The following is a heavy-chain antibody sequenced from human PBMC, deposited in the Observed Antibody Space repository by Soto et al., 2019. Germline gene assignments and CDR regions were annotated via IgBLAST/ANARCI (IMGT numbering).Heavy chain of an antibody. CDR2: ISGSGDYT. Sequence: EVQLLESGGGLVQPVGSLRLSCAASGFTFSIYAMSWVRQAPGKGLEWVSAISGSGDYTYYADSVKGRFAISRDNSKNTLYLQMNSLRAEDTAVYYCAKVLKAVAGTYDYWGQGTLVTVSS. CDR1: GFTFSIYA. D-gene: IGHD6-19*01. J-gene: IGHJ4*02. CDR3: AKVLKAVAGTYDY. V-gene: IGHV3-23*01.